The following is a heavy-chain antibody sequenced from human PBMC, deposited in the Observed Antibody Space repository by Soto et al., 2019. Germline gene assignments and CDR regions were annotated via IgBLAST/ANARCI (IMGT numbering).Heavy chain of an antibody. J-gene: IGHJ3*02. CDR3: ARVGTGGSDDAFDI. CDR1: GFTFSSYD. V-gene: IGHV3-13*01. CDR2: IGTAGDT. D-gene: IGHD7-27*01. Sequence: PGGSLRLSCAASGFTFSSYDMHWVRQATGKGLEWVSAIGTAGDTYYPGSVKGRFTISRENAKNSLYLQMNSLRAEDTAVYYCARVGTGGSDDAFDIWGQGTMVTVSS.